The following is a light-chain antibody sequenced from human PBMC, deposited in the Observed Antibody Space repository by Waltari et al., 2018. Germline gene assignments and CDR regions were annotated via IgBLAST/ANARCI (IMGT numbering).Light chain of an antibody. V-gene: IGKV1-9*01. CDR3: QQLNTFPRLT. CDR1: QGISSY. J-gene: IGKJ3*01. CDR2: AAS. Sequence: DIQLTQSPSFLSASVGDRVTITCRASQGISSYLSWYQQKPGTAPNLLTYAASTLQSGVPARFSGSGSGTEFTLTISALQPEDFATYFCQQLNTFPRLTFGPGTKVDIK.